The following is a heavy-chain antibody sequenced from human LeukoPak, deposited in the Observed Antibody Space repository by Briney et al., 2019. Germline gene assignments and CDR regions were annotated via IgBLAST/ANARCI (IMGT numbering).Heavy chain of an antibody. CDR2: IRHDESNK. CDR3: ARARNSSPRNWFDP. D-gene: IGHD6-13*01. Sequence: GGSLRLSCGASGFTFSGYGMHWVRQAPGKGLEWVAFIRHDESNKYYADSVRGRFTISRDNAKNSLYLQMNSLRAEDTAVYYCARARNSSPRNWFDPWGQGTLVTVSS. V-gene: IGHV3-30*02. J-gene: IGHJ5*02. CDR1: GFTFSGYG.